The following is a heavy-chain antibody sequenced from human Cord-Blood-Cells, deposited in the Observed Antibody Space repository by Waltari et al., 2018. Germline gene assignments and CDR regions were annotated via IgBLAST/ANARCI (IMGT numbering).Heavy chain of an antibody. V-gene: IGHV4-34*01. D-gene: IGHD1-1*01. J-gene: IGHJ6*02. Sequence: QVQLQQWGAGLLKPSETLSLTCAVYGGSFSGYYWSWIRQPPGKGLEWIGEINHSGSPNYHPSLKSRVTISVDTSKNQFSLKLSSVTAADTAVYYCASAPGTTGTTYYYYYGMDVWGQGTTVTVSS. CDR1: GGSFSGYY. CDR3: ASAPGTTGTTYYYYYGMDV. CDR2: INHSGSP.